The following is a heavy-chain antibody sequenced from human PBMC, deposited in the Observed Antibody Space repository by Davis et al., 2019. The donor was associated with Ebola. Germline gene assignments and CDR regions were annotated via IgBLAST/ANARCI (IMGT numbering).Heavy chain of an antibody. CDR3: ARHGGSTVTTNFDY. CDR2: IYYSGST. J-gene: IGHJ4*02. CDR1: GGSISSYY. D-gene: IGHD4-17*01. V-gene: IGHV4-59*01. Sequence: MPSETLSLTCTVSGGSISSYYWSWIRQPPGKGLEWIGYIYYSGSTNYNPSLKSRVTISVDTSKNQFSLKLSSVTAADTAVYYCARHGGSTVTTNFDYWGQGTLVTVSS.